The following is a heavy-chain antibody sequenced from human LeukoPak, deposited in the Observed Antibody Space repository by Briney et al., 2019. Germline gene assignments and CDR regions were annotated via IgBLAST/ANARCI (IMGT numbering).Heavy chain of an antibody. V-gene: IGHV1-2*02. J-gene: IGHJ4*02. Sequence: SVKISCKASGYTFRGNYIHWLRQAPGQGLEWMGWIDANNGDTKSAQKFQGRVTMSRDTSISTAYMDLSSLSPDDAAVYYCARDPSSVTLYFFDYWGQGTLVTVSS. CDR1: GYTFRGNY. D-gene: IGHD4-11*01. CDR2: IDANNGDT. CDR3: ARDPSSVTLYFFDY.